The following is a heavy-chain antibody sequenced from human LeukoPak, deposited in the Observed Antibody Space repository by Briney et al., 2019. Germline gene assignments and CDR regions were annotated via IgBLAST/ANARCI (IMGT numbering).Heavy chain of an antibody. CDR1: GFTFSSYS. CDR2: ISSSSSYI. Sequence: GGSLRLSCAASGFTFSSYSMNWVRQAPGKGLEWVSSISSSSSYIYYADSVKGRFTISRDNAKNSLYLQMNSLRAEDTAVYYCARAGYGGRYFDYWGQGTLVTVSS. V-gene: IGHV3-21*01. J-gene: IGHJ4*02. CDR3: ARAGYGGRYFDY. D-gene: IGHD4-23*01.